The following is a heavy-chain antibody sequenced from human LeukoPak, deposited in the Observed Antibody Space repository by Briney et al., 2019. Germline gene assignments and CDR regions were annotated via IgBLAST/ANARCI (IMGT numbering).Heavy chain of an antibody. Sequence: GESLKISCEGFGYTFTSFWIGWVRQMPGKGLEWMGIIYPGDSDTRYTPSFQGQVTISADKSSNTAYLQWSSLKASDSAMYYCARGRDSFGHPNFDYWGQGTLVTVSS. J-gene: IGHJ4*02. D-gene: IGHD3-16*01. CDR1: GYTFTSFW. CDR3: ARGRDSFGHPNFDY. V-gene: IGHV5-51*01. CDR2: IYPGDSDT.